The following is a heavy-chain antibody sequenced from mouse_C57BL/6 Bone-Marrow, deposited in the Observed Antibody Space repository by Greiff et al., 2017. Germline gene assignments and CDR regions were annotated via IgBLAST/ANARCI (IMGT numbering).Heavy chain of an antibody. D-gene: IGHD2-2*01. CDR1: GYTFTSYG. Sequence: QVQLQQSGAELARPGASVKLSCKASGYTFTSYGISWVKQRTGQGLEWIGEIYPRSGNTYYNEKFKGKATLTADQSSSTAYMELRSLTSEDSAVYFCAIYYGYDAAWFAYWGQGTLVTVSA. CDR2: IYPRSGNT. V-gene: IGHV1-81*01. J-gene: IGHJ3*01. CDR3: AIYYGYDAAWFAY.